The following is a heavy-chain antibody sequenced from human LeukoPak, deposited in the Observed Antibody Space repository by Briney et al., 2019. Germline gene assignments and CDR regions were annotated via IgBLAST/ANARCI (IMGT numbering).Heavy chain of an antibody. CDR3: ARERIRGMDV. J-gene: IGHJ6*02. CDR2: ISAYNGNT. Sequence: ASVKDSCKASGYTFTGYYMHWVRQAPGQGLEWMGWISAYNGNTNYAQKLQGRVTMTTDTSTSTAYMELRSLRSDDTAVYYCARERIRGMDVWGQGTTVTVSS. V-gene: IGHV1-18*04. D-gene: IGHD2-21*01. CDR1: GYTFTGYY.